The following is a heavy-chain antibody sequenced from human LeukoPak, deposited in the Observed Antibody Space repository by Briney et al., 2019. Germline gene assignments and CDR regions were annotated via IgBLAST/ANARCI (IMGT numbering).Heavy chain of an antibody. CDR3: ARDGYSSGWYPIDY. J-gene: IGHJ4*02. CDR1: GFTFSSYW. CDR2: IKQDGSEK. D-gene: IGHD6-19*01. V-gene: IGHV3-7*01. Sequence: GGSLRLSCAASGFTFSSYWMSWVRQAPGKGLEWVANIKQDGSEKHYVDSVKGRFTISRDNAKNSLYLQMNSLRAEDTAVYYCARDGYSSGWYPIDYWGQGTLVTVSS.